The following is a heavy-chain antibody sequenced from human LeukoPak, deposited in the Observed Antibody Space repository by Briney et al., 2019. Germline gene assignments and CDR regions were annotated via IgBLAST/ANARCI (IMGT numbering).Heavy chain of an antibody. D-gene: IGHD1-26*01. J-gene: IGHJ4*02. Sequence: SETLSLTCTVSGGSISSYYWSWIRQPAGKGLEWIGRIYTSGSTNYNASPKSRVSMSVDTSKNQFSLKLSSVTAADTVVFYCARENSGSYREFDYWGQGTLVTVSS. CDR2: IYTSGST. CDR3: ARENSGSYREFDY. V-gene: IGHV4-4*07. CDR1: GGSISSYY.